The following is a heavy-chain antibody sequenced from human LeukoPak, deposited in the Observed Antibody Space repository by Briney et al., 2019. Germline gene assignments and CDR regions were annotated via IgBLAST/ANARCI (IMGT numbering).Heavy chain of an antibody. CDR2: IKQDGSEK. J-gene: IGHJ6*03. CDR1: GFTFSSYW. Sequence: GGSLRLSCAASGFTFSSYWMGWVRQAPGKGLEWVANIKQDGSEKYYVDSVKGRFTISRDNAKNSLYLQMNSLRAEDTAVYYCARGVLPDYYYMDVWGKGTTVTVSS. CDR3: ARGVLPDYYYMDV. V-gene: IGHV3-7*01.